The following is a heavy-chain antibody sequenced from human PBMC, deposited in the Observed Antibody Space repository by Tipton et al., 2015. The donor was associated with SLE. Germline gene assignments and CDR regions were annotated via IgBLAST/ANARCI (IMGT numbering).Heavy chain of an antibody. D-gene: IGHD5-18*01. Sequence: TLSLTCTVSGGSISSYYWSWIRQSPGKGLEWIGYIYYTGSTNYNPSLKSRVTISVDTSKNQFSLKLSSVTAADTAVYYCAREGSYGPPDYWGQGTLVTVSS. CDR2: IYYTGST. V-gene: IGHV4-59*01. CDR3: AREGSYGPPDY. CDR1: GGSISSYY. J-gene: IGHJ4*02.